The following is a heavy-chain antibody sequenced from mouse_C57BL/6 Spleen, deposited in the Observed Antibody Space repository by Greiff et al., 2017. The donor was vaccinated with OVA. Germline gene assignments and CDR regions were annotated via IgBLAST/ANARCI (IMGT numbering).Heavy chain of an antibody. V-gene: IGHV2-2*01. D-gene: IGHD1-1*01. Sequence: QVQLKESGPGLVQPSQSLSITCTVSGFSLTSYGVHWVRQSPGKGLEWLGVIWSGGSTAYNPAFISRLSISKDNSKSQVFFKMNSLQADDTAIYYCARGDYGSSYVDYWGQGTTLTVSS. CDR3: ARGDYGSSYVDY. CDR1: GFSLTSYG. J-gene: IGHJ2*01. CDR2: IWSGGST.